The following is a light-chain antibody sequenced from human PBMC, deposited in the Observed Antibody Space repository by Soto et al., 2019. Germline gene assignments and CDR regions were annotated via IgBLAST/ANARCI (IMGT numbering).Light chain of an antibody. J-gene: IGKJ2*01. CDR3: HQLNSYPYT. CDR2: AAS. CDR1: QTISSW. Sequence: DIQMTQSPSTLSGSVGDRVTITCRASQTISSWLAWYQQKPGKAPKLLIYAASTLRSGVPSRFSGSGSGTDFTLTISSLQPEDFATYYCHQLNSYPYTFGQGTKLEIK. V-gene: IGKV1-5*01.